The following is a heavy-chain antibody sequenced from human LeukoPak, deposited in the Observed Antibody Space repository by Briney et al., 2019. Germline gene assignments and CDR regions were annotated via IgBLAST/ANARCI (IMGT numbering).Heavy chain of an antibody. D-gene: IGHD1-1*01. Sequence: SQTLSLTCAISGDRVSSSSVAWNWIRQSPSRGLEWLRRTYYRSKWYNDYAVAVKSRLTINPDTSKNQFSLHLNSVTPEDTAVYYCGRGVRGTTASFDSWGQGTLVTVSS. J-gene: IGHJ4*02. CDR2: TYYRSKWYN. CDR1: GDRVSSSSVA. CDR3: GRGVRGTTASFDS. V-gene: IGHV6-1*01.